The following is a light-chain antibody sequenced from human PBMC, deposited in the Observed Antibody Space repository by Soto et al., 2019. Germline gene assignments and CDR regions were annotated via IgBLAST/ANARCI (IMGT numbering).Light chain of an antibody. CDR1: SSDVGGYNF. CDR3: SSYAGSSIPVA. J-gene: IGLJ2*01. CDR2: DVT. Sequence: QSALTQPPSASGSPGQSVTISCTGASSDVGGYNFVSWYQHHPGKAPRLMIYDVTQRPSGVPDRFSGSKSGNTASLTVSGLQVDDEAYYYCSSYAGSSIPVAFGGGTNLTVL. V-gene: IGLV2-8*01.